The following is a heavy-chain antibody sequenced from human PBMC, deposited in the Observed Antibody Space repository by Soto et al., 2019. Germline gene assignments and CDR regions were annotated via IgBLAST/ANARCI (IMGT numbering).Heavy chain of an antibody. CDR3: ARVPSDSSSWLIGDNWFDP. V-gene: IGHV1-69*06. CDR1: GGTFSSYA. Sequence: SVEVSCKASGGTFSSYAISWVRQAPGQGLEWMGGIIPIFGTANYAQKFQGRVTITADKSTSTAYMELSSLRSEDTAVYYCARVPSDSSSWLIGDNWFDPWGQGTLVTVSS. CDR2: IIPIFGTA. D-gene: IGHD6-13*01. J-gene: IGHJ5*02.